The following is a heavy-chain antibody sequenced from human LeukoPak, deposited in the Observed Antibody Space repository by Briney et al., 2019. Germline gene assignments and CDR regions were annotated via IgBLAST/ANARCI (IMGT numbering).Heavy chain of an antibody. V-gene: IGHV3-23*01. CDR1: GFTLSSYA. Sequence: GGSLRLSCAASGFTLSSYAMSWVRQPPGKGLEWVSHISGSRITTYYADSVKGRFTISRDNSKNTLYLQMNSLRAEDTAVYYCASAGYSFGAFFDWGQGTLVTVSS. CDR2: ISGSRITT. D-gene: IGHD5-18*01. CDR3: ASAGYSFGAFFD. J-gene: IGHJ4*02.